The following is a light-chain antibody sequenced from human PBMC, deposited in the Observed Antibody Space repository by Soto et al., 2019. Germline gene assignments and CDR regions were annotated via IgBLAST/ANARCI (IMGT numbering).Light chain of an antibody. CDR1: QNMRSW. J-gene: IGKJ4*01. V-gene: IGKV1-5*03. CDR2: SAS. Sequence: DIQMTQYPSTLSASIGARVTITCRASQNMRSWVAWYQQKPGKSPDLLISSASGLESGVPSRFSGSGFGTEFNLTISSLHPEDVATYYCQQYNGDSGLTFGGGTKVEI. CDR3: QQYNGDSGLT.